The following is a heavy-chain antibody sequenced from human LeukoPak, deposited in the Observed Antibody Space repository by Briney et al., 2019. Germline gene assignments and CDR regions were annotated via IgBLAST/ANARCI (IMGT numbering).Heavy chain of an antibody. V-gene: IGHV4-39*01. J-gene: IGHJ6*02. CDR3: ARLKYSSSLRDYNYGMDV. CDR2: IYYSGST. D-gene: IGHD6-6*01. Sequence: SETLSLTCTVSGGSISSSSYYWGWIRQPPGKGLEWIGSIYYSGSTYYNPSRKSRVTISVDTSKNQFSLKLSSVTAADTAVYYCARLKYSSSLRDYNYGMDVWGQGTTVTVSS. CDR1: GGSISSSSYY.